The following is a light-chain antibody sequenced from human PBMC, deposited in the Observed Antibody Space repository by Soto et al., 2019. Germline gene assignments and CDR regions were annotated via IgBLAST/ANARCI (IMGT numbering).Light chain of an antibody. CDR1: QSISTY. Sequence: DIQMTQSPSSLSASIGDRVTLTCRASQSISTYLNWHQQKPGKAPKLLIYAASSLQSGVPSRFSGSGSGPDFTLTISSLQPEDFATYYCQQSYSSPPTFGQGTKVDIK. CDR2: AAS. V-gene: IGKV1-39*01. J-gene: IGKJ1*01. CDR3: QQSYSSPPT.